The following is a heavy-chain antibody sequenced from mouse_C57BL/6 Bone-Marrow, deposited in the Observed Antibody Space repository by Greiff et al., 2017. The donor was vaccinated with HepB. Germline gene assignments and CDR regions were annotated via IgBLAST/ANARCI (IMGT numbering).Heavy chain of an antibody. J-gene: IGHJ2*01. CDR3: TTLFFSSPYYFDY. CDR2: IDPENGDT. V-gene: IGHV14-4*01. CDR1: GFNIKDDY. Sequence: VQLQQSGAELVRPGASVKLSCTASGFNIKDDYMHWVKQRPEQGLEWIGWIDPENGDTEYASKFQGKATITADTSSNTAYRQLSSLTSEDTAVYYCTTLFFSSPYYFDYWGQGTTLTVSS. D-gene: IGHD1-3*01.